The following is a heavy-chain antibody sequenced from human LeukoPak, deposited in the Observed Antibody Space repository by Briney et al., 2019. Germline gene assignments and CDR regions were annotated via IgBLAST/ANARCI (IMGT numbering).Heavy chain of an antibody. Sequence: PGGSLRLSCAASGFTFDDYAMHWVRQAPGKGLEWVSGISWNSGSIGYADSVKGRFTISRDNAKNSLYLQMNSLRAEDMALYYCAKDKGSYYDSSGRGGLDYWGQGTLVTVFS. CDR1: GFTFDDYA. CDR2: ISWNSGSI. J-gene: IGHJ4*02. V-gene: IGHV3-9*03. CDR3: AKDKGSYYDSSGRGGLDY. D-gene: IGHD3-22*01.